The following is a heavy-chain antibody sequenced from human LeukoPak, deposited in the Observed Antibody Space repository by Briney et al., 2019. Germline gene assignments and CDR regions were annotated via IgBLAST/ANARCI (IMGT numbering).Heavy chain of an antibody. J-gene: IGHJ3*01. D-gene: IGHD1-26*01. Sequence: ASVKVSCKASGYTFTGYYMHWVRQAPGQGLEWMGRINPNSGGTNYAQKFQGRVTMTRDTSISTAYMELSRLRSDDTAVYYCARFIVGATPDAFDFWGQGTMVTVSS. CDR3: ARFIVGATPDAFDF. V-gene: IGHV1-2*06. CDR2: INPNSGGT. CDR1: GYTFTGYY.